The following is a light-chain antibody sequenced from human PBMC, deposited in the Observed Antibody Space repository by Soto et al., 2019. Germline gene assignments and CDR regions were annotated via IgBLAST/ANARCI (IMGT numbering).Light chain of an antibody. CDR2: DVS. J-gene: IGLJ1*01. CDR1: SSDDAGYNY. Sequence: QTVLTQPASVSGSHAQSITLSFTATSSDDAGYNYVSWYQHHPGNAPKLLIYDVSNRPSGISNRYAGSNSDNTASLTISGLQPEDEADYYCSSYTTSNTRQIVFGTGTKVTVL. CDR3: SSYTTSNTRQIV. V-gene: IGLV2-14*03.